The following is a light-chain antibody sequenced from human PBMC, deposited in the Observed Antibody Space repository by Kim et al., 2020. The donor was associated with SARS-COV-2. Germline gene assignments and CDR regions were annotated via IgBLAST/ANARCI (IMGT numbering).Light chain of an antibody. CDR1: SSTIVSDY. CDR3: AAWDDSLSGPV. J-gene: IGLJ3*02. Sequence: GQTVTMSCSGSSSTIVSDYVYWYQQLPGTAPKHLISSHSQRPSGVPDRFSGSKSGTSASLAISGLRSGDEADYYCAAWDDSLSGPVFGGGTQLTVL. CDR2: SHS. V-gene: IGLV1-47*02.